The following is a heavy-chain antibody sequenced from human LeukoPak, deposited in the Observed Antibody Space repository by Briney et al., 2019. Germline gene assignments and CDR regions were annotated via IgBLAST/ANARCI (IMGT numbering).Heavy chain of an antibody. CDR3: ARDSRYCSSTSCYEGGNWFDP. Sequence: SVKVSCKASGYTFTSYGISWVRQAPGQGLEWMGGIIPIFGTANYAQKFQGRVTITADESTSTAYMELSSLRSEDTAVYYCARDSRYCSSTSCYEGGNWFDPWGQGTLVTVSS. V-gene: IGHV1-69*13. J-gene: IGHJ5*02. CDR2: IIPIFGTA. CDR1: GYTFTSYG. D-gene: IGHD2-2*01.